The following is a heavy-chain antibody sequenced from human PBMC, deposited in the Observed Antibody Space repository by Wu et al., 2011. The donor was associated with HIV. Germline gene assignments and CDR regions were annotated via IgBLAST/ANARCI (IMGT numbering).Heavy chain of an antibody. CDR2: MVPMFGRQ. Sequence: QVQLVQSGAEVKKPGSSVKVSCKASGGTFSGHSLSWVRQAPGQGLEWMGGMVPMFGRQDHAQKFRGRVKITVDKSQTTAYMELSSLRSDDTAVYYCARSGVSAEYYFYYMNDWGKGTNGPPSP. CDR3: ARSGVSAEYYFYYMND. CDR1: GGTFSGHS. D-gene: IGHD2-2*01. J-gene: IGHJ6*03. V-gene: IGHV1-69*14.